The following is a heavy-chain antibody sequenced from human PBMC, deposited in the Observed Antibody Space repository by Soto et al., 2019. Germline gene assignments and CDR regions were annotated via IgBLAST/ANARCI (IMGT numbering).Heavy chain of an antibody. CDR3: ARVHCSAGTCLDGLDF. D-gene: IGHD2-15*01. V-gene: IGHV6-1*01. CDR1: GDSVSSNGAC. Sequence: SETLSLTCVISGDSVSSNGACWNWIRQSPSRGLQWLGRIYYRSKWFHDYAASVESRMAINPDTSRNQFSLQLNYVTPEDTAVYYCARVHCSAGTCLDGLDFWGQGTTVTVSS. J-gene: IGHJ6*02. CDR2: IYYRSKWFH.